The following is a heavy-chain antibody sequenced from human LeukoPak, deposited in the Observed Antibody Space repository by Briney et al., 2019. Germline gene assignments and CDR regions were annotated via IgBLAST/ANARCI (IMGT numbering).Heavy chain of an antibody. CDR2: IYHSGST. J-gene: IGHJ5*02. D-gene: IGHD3-22*01. CDR1: GGSISSSNW. V-gene: IGHV4-4*02. Sequence: PSETLSLTCAVSGGSISSSNWWNWVRQPPGKGLEWIGEIYHSGSTNYNPSLKSRVTISVDTSKNQFSLKLSSVTAADTAVYYCARGTNYYDSSGYDPYNWFDPWGQGTLVTVSS. CDR3: ARGTNYYDSSGYDPYNWFDP.